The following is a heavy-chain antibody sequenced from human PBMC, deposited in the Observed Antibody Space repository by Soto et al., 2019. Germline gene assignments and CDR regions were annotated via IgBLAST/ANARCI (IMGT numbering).Heavy chain of an antibody. J-gene: IGHJ6*02. Sequence: QVQLQESGPGLVKPSGTLSLTCTVSGGSISSSNWWSWVRQPPGKGLEWIGEIYHSGSTNYNPSLKSRVTISVDKSKNQFSLKLSSVTAADTAVYYCARDGRGSYGADYYGMDDWGQGTTVTVSS. CDR1: GGSISSSNW. CDR3: ARDGRGSYGADYYGMDD. V-gene: IGHV4-4*02. D-gene: IGHD3-16*01. CDR2: IYHSGST.